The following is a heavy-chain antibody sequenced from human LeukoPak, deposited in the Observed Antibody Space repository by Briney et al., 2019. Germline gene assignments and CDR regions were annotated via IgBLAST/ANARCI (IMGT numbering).Heavy chain of an antibody. CDR3: ATYYDFWSGYYPFNY. V-gene: IGHV3-30*03. CDR1: GFTFSSYG. Sequence: GGSLGLSCAASGFTFSSYGMHWVRQAPGKGLEWVAVISYDGSNKYYADSVKGRFTISRDNSKNTLYLQMNSLRAEDTAVYYCATYYDFWSGYYPFNYWGQGTLVTVSS. D-gene: IGHD3-3*01. J-gene: IGHJ4*02. CDR2: ISYDGSNK.